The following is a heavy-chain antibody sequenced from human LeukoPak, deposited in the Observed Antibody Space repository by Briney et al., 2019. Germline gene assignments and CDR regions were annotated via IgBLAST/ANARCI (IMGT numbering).Heavy chain of an antibody. CDR1: GFTFSNYG. J-gene: IGHJ4*02. V-gene: IGHV3-23*01. CDR2: VSGSGANT. D-gene: IGHD2-2*01. CDR3: ARLQPLVIPAAKLGFDY. Sequence: GGTLRLSCAASGFTFSNYGMGWVRQTPGKGLWWLSSVSGSGANTYYADSVKGRFTISRDNSRDRIYLQMNSLRTDDTAVYYCARLQPLVIPAAKLGFDYWGQGTLVTVSS.